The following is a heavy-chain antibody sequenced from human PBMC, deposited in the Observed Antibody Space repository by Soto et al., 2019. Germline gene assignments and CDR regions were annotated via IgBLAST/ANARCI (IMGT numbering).Heavy chain of an antibody. V-gene: IGHV1-2*02. CDR3: ARDGYYDISVYHPKEGHDAFDI. CDR2: INPNSGGT. D-gene: IGHD3-22*01. CDR1: GYTFTGYY. Sequence: ASVKVSCKASGYTFTGYYMHWVRQAPGQGLEWMGWINPNSGGTNYAQKFQGRVTMTGDTSISTAYMEPSRLRSDDTAVYYCARDGYYDISVYHPKEGHDAFDICGQATMLTGS. J-gene: IGHJ3*02.